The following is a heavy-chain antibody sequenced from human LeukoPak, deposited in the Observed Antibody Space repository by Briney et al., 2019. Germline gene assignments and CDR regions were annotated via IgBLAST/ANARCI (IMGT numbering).Heavy chain of an antibody. J-gene: IGHJ3*02. D-gene: IGHD3-22*01. CDR3: ARGPYSYDSSGAFDI. CDR2: ISSSGST. V-gene: IGHV4-61*02. CDR1: GGSISSGDYY. Sequence: SETLSLTCTVSGGSISSGDYYWSWIRQPAGKGLEWIGRISSSGSTNYNPSLKSRVTISVDTSKNQFSLKLSSVTAADTAAYFCARGPYSYDSSGAFDIWGQGTMVTVSS.